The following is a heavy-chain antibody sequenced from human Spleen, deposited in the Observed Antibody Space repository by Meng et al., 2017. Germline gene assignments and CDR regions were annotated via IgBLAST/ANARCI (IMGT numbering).Heavy chain of an antibody. J-gene: IGHJ6*02. CDR2: IRSSGGII. CDR1: GFTLSNYE. CDR3: ARIAAAGDYYYYYHGMDV. D-gene: IGHD6-13*01. Sequence: GESLKISCEASGFTLSNYEMNWVRQAPGKGLERVSYIRSSGGIIDYADSVKGRFTISRDNAKNSLYLQMNSLRAEDTAVYYCARIAAAGDYYYYYHGMDVWGQGTTVTVSS. V-gene: IGHV3-48*03.